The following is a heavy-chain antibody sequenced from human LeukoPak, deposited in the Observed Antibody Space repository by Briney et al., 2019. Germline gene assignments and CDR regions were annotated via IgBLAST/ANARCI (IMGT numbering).Heavy chain of an antibody. CDR1: GGTFSSYA. Sequence: GASVKVSCKASGGTFSSYAISWVRQAPGQGLEWMGGIIPIFGTANYAQKFQGRVTITADESTSTAYVELSSLRSEDTAVYYCAREGDYYGSGSYYNVWFDPWGQGTLVTVSS. J-gene: IGHJ5*02. V-gene: IGHV1-69*13. CDR2: IIPIFGTA. CDR3: AREGDYYGSGSYYNVWFDP. D-gene: IGHD3-10*01.